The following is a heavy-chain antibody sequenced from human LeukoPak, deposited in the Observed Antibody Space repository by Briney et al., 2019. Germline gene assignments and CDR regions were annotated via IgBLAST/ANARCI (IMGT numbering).Heavy chain of an antibody. D-gene: IGHD2-2*01. CDR3: ARDRRYCSSTSCLGYYYYYMDV. J-gene: IGHJ6*03. Sequence: ASVKVSCKASGYTFTSYDINWVRQAPGQGLEWMGRINPNSGGTNYAQKFQGRVTMTRDTSISTAYMELSRLRSDDTAVYYCARDRRYCSSTSCLGYYYYYMDVWGKGTTVTVSS. CDR1: GYTFTSYD. CDR2: INPNSGGT. V-gene: IGHV1-2*06.